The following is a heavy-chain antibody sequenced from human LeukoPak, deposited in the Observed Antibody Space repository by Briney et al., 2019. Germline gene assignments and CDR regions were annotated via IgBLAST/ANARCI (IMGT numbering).Heavy chain of an antibody. J-gene: IGHJ6*03. CDR3: ARSPRKVPDYYYYYMDV. V-gene: IGHV4-39*07. CDR1: GGSISSSSYY. D-gene: IGHD2-2*01. CDR2: IYYSGST. Sequence: PSETLSLTCTVSGGSISSSSYYWGWIRQPPGKGLEWIGSIYYSGSTYYNPSLKSRVTISVDTSKNQFSLKLSSVTAADTAVYYCARSPRKVPDYYYYYMDVWGKGTTVTISS.